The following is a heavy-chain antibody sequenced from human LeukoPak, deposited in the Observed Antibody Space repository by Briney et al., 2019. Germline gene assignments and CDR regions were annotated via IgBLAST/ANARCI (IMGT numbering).Heavy chain of an antibody. CDR3: ARARRYYYDSSGYYYYYYGMDV. J-gene: IGHJ6*02. CDR1: GFTVSSNY. V-gene: IGHV3-66*01. Sequence: GGSLRLSCAASGFTVSSNYMSWVRQASGKGLEWVSVIYSGGSTYYADSVKGRFTISRDNSKNTLYLQMNSLRAEDTAVYYCARARRYYYDSSGYYYYYYGMDVWGQGTTVTVSS. D-gene: IGHD3-22*01. CDR2: IYSGGST.